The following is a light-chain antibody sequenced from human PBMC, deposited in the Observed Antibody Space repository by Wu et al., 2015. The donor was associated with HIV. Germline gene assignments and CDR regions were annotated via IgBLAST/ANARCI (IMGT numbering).Light chain of an antibody. J-gene: IGKJ1*01. CDR2: DAS. CDR3: QQRSSWPWT. Sequence: EIVLTQSPATLSLSPGERATLSCRASQSVNSYLAWYQQKPGQAPRLLIFDASNRATGIPARFSASGSGTDFTLTISSLEPEDFAVYYCQQRSSWPWTFGQGTKVEIK. V-gene: IGKV3-11*01. CDR1: QSVNSY.